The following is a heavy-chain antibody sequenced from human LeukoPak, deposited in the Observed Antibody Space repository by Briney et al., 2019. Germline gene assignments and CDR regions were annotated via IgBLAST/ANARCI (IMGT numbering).Heavy chain of an antibody. CDR1: GFTFSSYA. J-gene: IGHJ4*02. CDR2: ISGSGGST. Sequence: PGGFLRLSCAASGFTFSSYAMSWVRQAPGKGLEWVSAISGSGGSTYYADSVKGRFIISRDNSKNTLYLQMNSLRAEDTAVYYCAKDYYYDSSGYYYYFDYWGQGTLVTVSS. D-gene: IGHD3-22*01. V-gene: IGHV3-23*01. CDR3: AKDYYYDSSGYYYYFDY.